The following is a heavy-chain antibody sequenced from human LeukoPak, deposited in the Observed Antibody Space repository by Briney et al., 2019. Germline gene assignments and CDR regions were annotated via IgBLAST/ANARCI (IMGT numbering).Heavy chain of an antibody. CDR2: ISKSGSNM. CDR1: GFTVNSYE. D-gene: IGHD6-13*01. Sequence: GGSLRLSCAASGFTVNSYEMNWVRQAPGKGLEWVSYISKSGSNMYYADSVKGRFTISRDNAKNSLYLQMNSLRVEDTAVYYCARETAAAGNDYWGQGTLVTVSS. V-gene: IGHV3-48*03. CDR3: ARETAAAGNDY. J-gene: IGHJ4*02.